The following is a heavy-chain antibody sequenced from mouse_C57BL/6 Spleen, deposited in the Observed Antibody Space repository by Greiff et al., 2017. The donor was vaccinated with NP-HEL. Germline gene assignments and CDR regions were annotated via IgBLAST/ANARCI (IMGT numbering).Heavy chain of an antibody. J-gene: IGHJ2*01. CDR1: GYTFTSYW. Sequence: QVQLQQSGAELVKPGASVKMSCKASGYTFTSYWITWVKQRPGQGLEWIGDIYPGSGSTNYNEKFKSKATLTVDTSSSTAYMQLSSLTSEDSAVYYCARGYDYDEVDYWGQGTTLTVSS. CDR2: IYPGSGST. V-gene: IGHV1-55*01. D-gene: IGHD2-4*01. CDR3: ARGYDYDEVDY.